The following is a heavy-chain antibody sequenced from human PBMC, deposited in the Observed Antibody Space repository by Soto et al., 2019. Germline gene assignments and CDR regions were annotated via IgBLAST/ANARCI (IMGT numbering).Heavy chain of an antibody. CDR3: AIKYFYGSTGFH. CDR1: EYTFSKNW. CDR2: IHPTDSYA. Sequence: GESLKISCEGSEYTFSKNWIHWVRQMPGKGLEWMGRIHPTDSYAHYSPSFQGHVTISVDKSISTAFLQWSALEASDTAMYYCAIKYFYGSTGFHWGPGTLVTVSS. V-gene: IGHV5-10-1*01. J-gene: IGHJ4*02. D-gene: IGHD6-13*01.